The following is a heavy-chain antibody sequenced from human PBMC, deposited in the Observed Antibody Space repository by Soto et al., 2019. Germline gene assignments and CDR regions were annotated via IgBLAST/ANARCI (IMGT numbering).Heavy chain of an antibody. CDR2: IYYSGST. CDR3: ARRGLGASIYYYYGMDV. J-gene: IGHJ6*02. CDR1: GGSISSSSYY. V-gene: IGHV4-39*01. Sequence: SETLSLTCTVSGGSISSSSYYWGWIRQPPGKGLEWIGSIYYSGSTYYNPSLKSRVTISVDTSKNQFSLKLSSVTAADTAVYYCARRGLGASIYYYYGMDVWGQGTTVTVSS. D-gene: IGHD1-26*01.